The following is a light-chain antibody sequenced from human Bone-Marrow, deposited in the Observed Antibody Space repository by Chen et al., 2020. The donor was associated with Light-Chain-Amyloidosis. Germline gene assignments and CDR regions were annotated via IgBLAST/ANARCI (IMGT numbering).Light chain of an antibody. CDR3: QQYNTHATWT. Sequence: DIQMTQSPSTLSASVGDRVTITCRSSERISSWLAWYQQKPGKAPKLLIYKASDLESGVPSRFSGSGSGTDFTLTISNQQPDDFAVYYCQQYNTHATWTFGPGTKAEMK. CDR2: KAS. J-gene: IGKJ1*01. V-gene: IGKV1-5*03. CDR1: ERISSW.